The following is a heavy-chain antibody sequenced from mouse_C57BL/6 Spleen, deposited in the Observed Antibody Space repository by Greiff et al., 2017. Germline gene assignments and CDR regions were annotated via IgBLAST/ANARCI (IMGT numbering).Heavy chain of an antibody. CDR3: EKGGVTTDLYFGV. CDR2: IHPNSGST. J-gene: IGHJ1*03. D-gene: IGHD2-2*01. CDR1: GYTFTSYW. Sequence: QVQLQQPGAELVKPGASVKLSCKASGYTFTSYWMHWVKQRPGQGLEWIGMIHPNSGSTNYNEKFKSKATLTVDKSSSTAYMQLSSLASEESAVYDCEKGGVTTDLYFGVWGTGTTVTVSS. V-gene: IGHV1-64*01.